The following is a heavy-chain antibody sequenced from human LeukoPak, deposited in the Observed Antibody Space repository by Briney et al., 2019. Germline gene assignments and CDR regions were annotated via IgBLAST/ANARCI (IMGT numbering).Heavy chain of an antibody. Sequence: GSVKVSCKASGYTFTGYYMHWVRQAPGQGLEWMGIINPSGGSTSYAQKFQGRVTMTRDTSTSTVYMELSSLRSEDTAVYYCAREPVTYPGRLDAFDIWGQGTMVTVSS. D-gene: IGHD1-26*01. CDR2: INPSGGST. J-gene: IGHJ3*02. CDR3: AREPVTYPGRLDAFDI. V-gene: IGHV1-46*01. CDR1: GYTFTGYY.